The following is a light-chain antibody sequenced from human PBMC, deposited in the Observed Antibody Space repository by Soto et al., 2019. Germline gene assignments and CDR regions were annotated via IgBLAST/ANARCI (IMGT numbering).Light chain of an antibody. CDR3: SSYTSSSVV. J-gene: IGLJ2*01. CDR2: EVS. CDR1: SSDVGGYNY. V-gene: IGLV2-14*01. Sequence: QSALTQPASVSGSPGQSITISCTRTSSDVGGYNYVSWYQQHPGKAPKLMIYEVSNRPSGVSNRFSGSKSGNTASLTISGLQAEDEADYSCSSYTSSSVVFGGGTQLTVL.